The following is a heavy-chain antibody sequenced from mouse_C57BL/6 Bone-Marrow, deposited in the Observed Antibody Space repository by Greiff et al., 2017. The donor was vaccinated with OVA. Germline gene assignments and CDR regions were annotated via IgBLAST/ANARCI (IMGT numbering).Heavy chain of an antibody. Sequence: VQLQQSGPGLVQPSQSLSITCTVSGFSLTSYGVHWVRQSPGKGLEWLGVIWSGGSTDYNAAFIPRLSISKDNSKSQVFFKMNSLQADDTAIYYGASYYYGSPYYAMDYWGQGTSVTVSS. CDR2: IWSGGST. V-gene: IGHV2-2*01. CDR3: ASYYYGSPYYAMDY. J-gene: IGHJ4*01. D-gene: IGHD1-1*01. CDR1: GFSLTSYG.